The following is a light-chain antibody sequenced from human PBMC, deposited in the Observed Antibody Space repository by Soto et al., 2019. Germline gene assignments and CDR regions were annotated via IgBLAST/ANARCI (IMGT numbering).Light chain of an antibody. CDR3: QSYDSSLSGSGV. CDR2: GNS. J-gene: IGLJ3*02. Sequence: QSVLTQPPSVSGAPGQRVTISCTGSSSNIGAGYDVHWYQQLPGTAPKLLLYGNSNRPSGVPDRFSGSKSGTSASLAITGLQAEDEADYYCQSYDSSLSGSGVFGGVTKLTVL. V-gene: IGLV1-40*01. CDR1: SSNIGAGYD.